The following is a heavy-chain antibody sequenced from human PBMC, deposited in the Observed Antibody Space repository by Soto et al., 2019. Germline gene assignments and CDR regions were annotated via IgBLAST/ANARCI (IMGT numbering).Heavy chain of an antibody. J-gene: IGHJ4*02. CDR2: IIANSGRA. V-gene: IGHV1-18*01. CDR3: VRQYFDFWTDFPDFDY. Sequence: ASVKVSCTTSCYTSAKYDISWVRQSPVQGLEWMGLIIANSGRANYAQKLQGRVTMTTDTSTSTAYMELGSLRSDDTAVYYCVRQYFDFWTDFPDFDYWGQGTLDTVSS. D-gene: IGHD3-3*01. CDR1: CYTSAKYD.